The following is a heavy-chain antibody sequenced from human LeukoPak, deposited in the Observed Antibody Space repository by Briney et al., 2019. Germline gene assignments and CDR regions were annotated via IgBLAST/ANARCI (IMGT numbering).Heavy chain of an antibody. CDR3: AAGEWEQLLNY. CDR1: GYSLTELS. D-gene: IGHD1/OR15-1a*01. J-gene: IGHJ4*02. V-gene: IGHV1-24*01. CDR2: FDPADGEI. Sequence: ASVKVPCKVSGYSLTELSMHWVRQAPGKGPEWMGGFDPADGEIIYPQKFQGRVTMTEDTSSDTAYMELSGLRFEDTAVYYCAAGEWEQLLNYWGQGTLVTVSS.